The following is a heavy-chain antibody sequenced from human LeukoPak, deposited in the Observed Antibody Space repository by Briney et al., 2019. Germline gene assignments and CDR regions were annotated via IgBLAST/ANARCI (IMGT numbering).Heavy chain of an antibody. V-gene: IGHV4-59*08. CDR1: GGSIRGYY. Sequence: SETLSLTCTVSGGSIRGYYWSWIRQPPGKGPEWIAYISQSGTTNYNPSLKSRVTISLDVSKNQFSLNLNSVTAADTAVYYCVRHSSGTTYDHWGQGTLVTVSS. J-gene: IGHJ5*02. CDR3: VRHSSGTTYDH. D-gene: IGHD1-7*01. CDR2: ISQSGTT.